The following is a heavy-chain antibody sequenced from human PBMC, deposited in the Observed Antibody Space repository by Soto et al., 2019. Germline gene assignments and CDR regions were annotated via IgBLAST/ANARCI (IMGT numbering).Heavy chain of an antibody. J-gene: IGHJ4*02. CDR1: GFTVSSNY. CDR3: ATRYSSSLIDY. D-gene: IGHD6-6*01. CDR2: IYSGGST. Sequence: GGSLRLSCAASGFTVSSNYMSWVRQAPGKGLEWVSVIYSGGSTYYADSVKGRFTISRDNSKNTLYLQMNSLRAEDTAVYYCATRYSSSLIDYWGQGTPVTVSS. V-gene: IGHV3-53*01.